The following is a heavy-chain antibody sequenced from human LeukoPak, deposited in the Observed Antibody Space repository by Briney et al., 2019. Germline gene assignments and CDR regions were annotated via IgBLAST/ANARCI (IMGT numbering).Heavy chain of an antibody. J-gene: IGHJ4*02. CDR2: ISAYNGNT. CDR1: GYTFTSYG. D-gene: IGHD2-2*01. Sequence: ASVKVSCKASGYTFTSYGISWVRQAPGQGLEWMGWISAYNGNTNYAQKLQGRVTMTTDTSTSTAYMELRSLRSDDTAVYYCARDGVMDMFSLPIVVPAAPDYWGQGTLVTVSS. CDR3: ARDGVMDMFSLPIVVPAAPDY. V-gene: IGHV1-18*01.